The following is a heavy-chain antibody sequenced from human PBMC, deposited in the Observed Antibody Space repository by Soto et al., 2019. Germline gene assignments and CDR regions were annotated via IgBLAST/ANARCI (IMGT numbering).Heavy chain of an antibody. J-gene: IGHJ4*02. CDR1: GFTFSSYA. Sequence: EVQMLESGGGLVQPGGSLRLSCAASGFTFSSYAMNWVRQAPGKGLEWVSVISGSGSSTYYADSVKGRFTVSRDNSKNTLDVQMNRLRAEDTGVYDCANAFGGYDAPLDDWGEGARVTVSS. CDR2: ISGSGSST. CDR3: ANAFGGYDAPLDD. V-gene: IGHV3-23*01. D-gene: IGHD3-16*01.